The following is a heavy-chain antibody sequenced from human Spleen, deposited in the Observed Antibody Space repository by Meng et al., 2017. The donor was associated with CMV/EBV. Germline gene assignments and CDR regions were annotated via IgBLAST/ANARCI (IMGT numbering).Heavy chain of an antibody. D-gene: IGHD3-3*01. Sequence: GYTFTSYDINWVRQTTGQGLEWMGWMNPNSGNTGYAQKFQGRVTMTRNTSISTAYMELSSLRSEDTAVYYRARGPRRGSGYYGWFDPWGQGTLVTVSS. CDR2: MNPNSGNT. CDR1: GYTFTSYD. CDR3: ARGPRRGSGYYGWFDP. J-gene: IGHJ5*02. V-gene: IGHV1-8*01.